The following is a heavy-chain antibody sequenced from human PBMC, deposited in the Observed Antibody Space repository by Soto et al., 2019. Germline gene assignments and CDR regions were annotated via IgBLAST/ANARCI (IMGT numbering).Heavy chain of an antibody. CDR1: GFTFSSYA. J-gene: IGHJ4*02. D-gene: IGHD6-13*01. Sequence: EVQLLESGGGLVQPGGSLRLSCAASGFTFSSYAMSWGRQAPGKGLEWVSAISGSGGSTYYADSVKGRFTISRDNSKNTLYLQMNSLRAEDTAVYYCAKDRSSSWDPFDYWGQGTLVTVSS. CDR3: AKDRSSSWDPFDY. CDR2: ISGSGGST. V-gene: IGHV3-23*01.